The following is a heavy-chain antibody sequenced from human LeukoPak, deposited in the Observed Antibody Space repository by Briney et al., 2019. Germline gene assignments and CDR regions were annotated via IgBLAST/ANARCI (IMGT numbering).Heavy chain of an antibody. D-gene: IGHD6-13*01. V-gene: IGHV1-2*02. CDR2: INPNSGGT. J-gene: IGHJ3*02. Sequence: ASVKVTCKASGYTFTVYYMHWVRQAPGQGLGWMGWINPNSGGTNYAQKFQGRVTMTRDTSISTAYMELSRLRSDDTAVYYCARDSAQQLDAFDIWGQGTMVTVSS. CDR3: ARDSAQQLDAFDI. CDR1: GYTFTVYY.